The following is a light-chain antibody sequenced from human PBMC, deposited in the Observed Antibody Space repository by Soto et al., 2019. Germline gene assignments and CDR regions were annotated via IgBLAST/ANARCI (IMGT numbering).Light chain of an antibody. CDR1: QIFNSKY. V-gene: IGKV3-20*01. J-gene: IGKJ1*01. Sequence: EIVLTQSPGTLSSSPGERATLSCRASQIFNSKYLAWYQQKPGQAPRLLIYGASSRASGIPDRFSGSASGTAFTLTINQLEPDDSAVYYSQQYRTLWTFGQGTRVEIK. CDR3: QQYRTLWT. CDR2: GAS.